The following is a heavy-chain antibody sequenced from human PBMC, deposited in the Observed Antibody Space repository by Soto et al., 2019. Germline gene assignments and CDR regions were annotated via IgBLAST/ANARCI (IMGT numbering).Heavy chain of an antibody. V-gene: IGHV4-34*01. Sequence: QVQLQQWGAGLLKPSETLSLTCAVFGGSVNSGNYYWSWIRQPPGKGLEWIGEMSHSGGTHFNPSLKTRVSISVDTSKNQLSLKMSSVTAADTALYYCARVERGTATTVVDAFDIWSPGTMVTVSS. CDR3: ARVERGTATTVVDAFDI. CDR1: GGSVNSGNYY. J-gene: IGHJ3*02. CDR2: MSHSGGT. D-gene: IGHD1-1*01.